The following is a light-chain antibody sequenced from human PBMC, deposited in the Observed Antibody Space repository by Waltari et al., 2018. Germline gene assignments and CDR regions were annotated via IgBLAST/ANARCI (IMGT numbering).Light chain of an antibody. CDR3: QQYQSPPWT. J-gene: IGKJ1*01. CDR1: QRIGSW. Sequence: DIQMTQFPSTLSASVGDSVTITCRASQRIGSWLAWYPQKPGEAPKVLIYKASILESGVPSRFIGSGSGTEFTLTISSLQPDDFATYYCQQYQSPPWTFGQGTNVEIK. CDR2: KAS. V-gene: IGKV1-5*03.